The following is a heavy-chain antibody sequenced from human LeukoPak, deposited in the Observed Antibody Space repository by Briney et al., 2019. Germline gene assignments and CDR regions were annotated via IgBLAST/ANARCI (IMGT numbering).Heavy chain of an antibody. V-gene: IGHV3-23*01. CDR2: ISSGGGST. CDR3: AKAKGGYYFDY. J-gene: IGHJ4*02. Sequence: GGSLRLSCAASGFTFSSYAMSWFRQAPGKGLEWVSAISSGGGSTYYADSVKGRFTISRDNSNNTLYLQMNSLRAEDTAVYHCAKAKGGYYFDYWGQGTLVTVSS. CDR1: GFTFSSYA. D-gene: IGHD3-16*01.